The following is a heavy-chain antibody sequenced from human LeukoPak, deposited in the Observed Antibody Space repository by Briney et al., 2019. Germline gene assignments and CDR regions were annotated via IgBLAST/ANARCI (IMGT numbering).Heavy chain of an antibody. Sequence: GGSLRLSCVGSGFTFRDYAMHWVHQAPDRGLEWVASIWYDGSNKYYADSVTGRFTISRDNSKNTVYLQMNSQRVEDTAIYYCARGVGTMGGRPDYWGQGTQVTVSS. CDR2: IWYDGSNK. D-gene: IGHD1/OR15-1a*01. J-gene: IGHJ4*01. CDR1: GFTFRDYA. CDR3: ARGVGTMGGRPDY. V-gene: IGHV3-33*01.